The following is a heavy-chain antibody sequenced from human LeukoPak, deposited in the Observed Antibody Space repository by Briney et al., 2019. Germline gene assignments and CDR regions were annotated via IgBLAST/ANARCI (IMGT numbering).Heavy chain of an antibody. J-gene: IGHJ5*02. CDR1: GGTFSSYA. CDR3: ARGRDPDWFDP. V-gene: IGHV1-69*05. CDR2: IIPIFGTA. Sequence: PSVNVSCQASGGTFSSYAISWVRQAPGQGLEWMGGIIPIFGTANYAQKFQGRVTITTDESTSTAYMELSSLRSEDTAVYYCARGRDPDWFDPWGQGTLVTVSS.